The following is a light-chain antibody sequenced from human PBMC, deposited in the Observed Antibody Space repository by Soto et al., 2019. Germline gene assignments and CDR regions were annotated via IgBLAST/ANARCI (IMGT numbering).Light chain of an antibody. CDR2: KAS. CDR1: QSISSW. V-gene: IGKV1-5*03. CDR3: QQYNSYPIT. Sequence: DIQMTQSLSTLSASAGDRVTITCRASQSISSWLAWYQQKPGKAPKLLIYKASSLESGVPSRFSGSGSGTEFTLTISSLQPDDFATYYCQQYNSYPITFGQGTRLEI. J-gene: IGKJ5*01.